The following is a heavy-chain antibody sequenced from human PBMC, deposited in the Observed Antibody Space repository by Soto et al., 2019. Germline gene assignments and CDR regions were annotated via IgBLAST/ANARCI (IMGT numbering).Heavy chain of an antibody. V-gene: IGHV4-34*01. CDR1: GGSFSGYY. Sequence: TSETLSLTCAVYGGSFSGYYWSWIRQPPGKGLEWIGEINHSGSTNYNPSLKSRVTISVDTSKNQFSLKLTSVTAADTAVYYCARDNGYSYGYNLDHWGQGTLVTVSS. CDR3: ARDNGYSYGYNLDH. J-gene: IGHJ4*02. CDR2: INHSGST. D-gene: IGHD5-18*01.